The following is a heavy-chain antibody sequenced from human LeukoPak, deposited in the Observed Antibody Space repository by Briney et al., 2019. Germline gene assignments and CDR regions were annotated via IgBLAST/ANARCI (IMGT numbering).Heavy chain of an antibody. V-gene: IGHV3-23*01. CDR2: IRGSGGST. Sequence: SGGSLRLSCAASGFTFSNYSMSWVRQAPGEGLEWVSAIRGSGGSTYYADSVKGRFTVSRDNSKNTLYLQINSLRAEDTAVYYGANDGAYYDSNTDAFAIWGQGTMVTVSS. J-gene: IGHJ3*02. CDR3: ANDGAYYDSNTDAFAI. CDR1: GFTFSNYS. D-gene: IGHD3-22*01.